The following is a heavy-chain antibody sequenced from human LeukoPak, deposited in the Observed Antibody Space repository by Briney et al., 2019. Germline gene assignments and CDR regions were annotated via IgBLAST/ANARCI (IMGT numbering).Heavy chain of an antibody. CDR1: GGSISSRSYY. V-gene: IGHV4-39*01. CDR2: IHYSGST. D-gene: IGHD1-26*01. CDR3: ATHSAARREPYEGSFDY. J-gene: IGHJ4*02. Sequence: PSETLSLTCTVSGGSISSRSYYWGWIRQPPGKGLEWIGSIHYSGSTYYNPSLKSRLTISVDTSKNQFSLKLSSVTAADTAVYYCATHSAARREPYEGSFDYWGQGTLVTVSS.